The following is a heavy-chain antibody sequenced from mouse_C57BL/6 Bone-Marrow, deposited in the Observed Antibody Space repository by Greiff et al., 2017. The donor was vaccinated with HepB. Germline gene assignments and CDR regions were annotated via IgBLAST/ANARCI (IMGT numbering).Heavy chain of an antibody. CDR1: GYTFTHYY. D-gene: IGHD1-1*01. J-gene: IGHJ2*01. CDR2: INPNNGGT. CDR3: ARGVVCSYGY. Sequence: EVQMKKSGNYLFKPGASVKKTNKASGYTFTHYYMNWVKQSHGKSLEWIGDINPNNGGTSYNQKFKGKATLTVDKSSSTAYMELRSLTSEDSAVYYCARGVVCSYGYWGQGTTLTVSS. V-gene: IGHV1-26*01.